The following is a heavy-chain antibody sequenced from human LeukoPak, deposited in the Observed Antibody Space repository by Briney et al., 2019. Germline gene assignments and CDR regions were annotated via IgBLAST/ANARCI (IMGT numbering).Heavy chain of an antibody. J-gene: IGHJ4*02. CDR2: IYPGDSDI. CDR3: TRTGYSSRWAIDN. V-gene: IGHV5-51*01. D-gene: IGHD6-13*01. CDR1: GYSFTNYW. Sequence: RGESLKISCNVSGYSFTNYWIGWVRQMPGKGLEWMGIIYPGDSDIRYSPSFQGQVTISADKSISTAYLQWSSLKASDTAMYYCTRTGYSSRWAIDNWGQGTLVTVSS.